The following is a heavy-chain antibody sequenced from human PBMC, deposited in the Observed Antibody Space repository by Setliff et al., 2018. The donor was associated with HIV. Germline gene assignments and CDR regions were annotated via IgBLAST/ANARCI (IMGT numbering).Heavy chain of an antibody. CDR3: TADTPVPLAQIDY. J-gene: IGHJ4*02. CDR1: GFTFTSAW. Sequence: GSLRLSCAASGFTFTSAWMNWVRQVPGKGLEWVGRIKSVFDGGAADYAAPVKGRFTISRDDSKTTLYLQMNSLKTEDTAVYYCTADTPVPLAQIDYWGQGTLVTVSS. CDR2: IKSVFDGGAA. V-gene: IGHV3-15*01. D-gene: IGHD1-1*01.